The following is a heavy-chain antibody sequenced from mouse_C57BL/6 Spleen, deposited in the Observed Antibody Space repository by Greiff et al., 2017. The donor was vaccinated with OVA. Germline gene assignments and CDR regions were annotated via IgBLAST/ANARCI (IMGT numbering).Heavy chain of an antibody. CDR3: AGYDYDIAMDY. Sequence: VQRVESGAELVKPGASVKISCKASGYAFSSYWMNWVKQRPGKGLEWIGQIYPGDGDTNYNGKFKGKATLTADKSSSTAYMQLSSLTSEDSAVYFCAGYDYDIAMDYWGQGTSVTVSS. CDR2: IYPGDGDT. CDR1: GYAFSSYW. J-gene: IGHJ4*01. D-gene: IGHD2-4*01. V-gene: IGHV1-80*01.